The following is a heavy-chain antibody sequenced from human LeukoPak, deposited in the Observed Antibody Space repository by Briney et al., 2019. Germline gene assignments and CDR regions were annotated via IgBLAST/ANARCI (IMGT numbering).Heavy chain of an antibody. V-gene: IGHV4-59*01. CDR1: GGSISSYY. CDR2: IYYSGST. J-gene: IGHJ5*02. D-gene: IGHD3-3*01. CDR3: ARAGVGDWFDP. Sequence: SETLSLTCTVSGGSISSYYWSWIRQPPGKGLEWIGYIYYSGSTNYNPSLKSRVTISVDTSKNQFSLKLSSVTAADTAVYYCARAGVGDWFDPWGQGTLVTVPS.